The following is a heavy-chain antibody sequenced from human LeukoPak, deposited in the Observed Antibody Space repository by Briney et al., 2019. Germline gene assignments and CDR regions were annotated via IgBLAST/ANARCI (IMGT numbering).Heavy chain of an antibody. J-gene: IGHJ4*02. D-gene: IGHD3-10*01. CDR1: GYTFTGYY. V-gene: IGHV1-2*02. Sequence: GASVKVSFKASGYTFTGYYVHWVRQAPGQGLEWMGWINPNSGGTNYAQKFQGRVTMTRDTSISTAYMELSRLRSDDTAVYYCARGARMVRDQEDYWGQGTLVTVSS. CDR3: ARGARMVRDQEDY. CDR2: INPNSGGT.